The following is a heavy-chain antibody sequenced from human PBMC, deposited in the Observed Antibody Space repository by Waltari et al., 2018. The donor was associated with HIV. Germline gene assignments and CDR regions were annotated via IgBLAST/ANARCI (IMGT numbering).Heavy chain of an antibody. CDR3: ARGPINDHFDN. J-gene: IGHJ4*02. CDR2: IIPIFGTA. D-gene: IGHD3-16*01. V-gene: IGHV1-69*01. Sequence: QVQLVQSGAEVKKPGSSVKVSCKASGGTFSTYLISWVRQATVQGLEWMGGIIPIFGTAKYAQKFQGRVTITADEATSTTYMDLSSLGSGDTAVYYCARGPINDHFDNWGQGTLVTVSS. CDR1: GGTFSTYL.